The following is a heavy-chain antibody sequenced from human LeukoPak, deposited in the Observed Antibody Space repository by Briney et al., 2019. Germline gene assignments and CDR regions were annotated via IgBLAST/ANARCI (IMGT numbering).Heavy chain of an antibody. CDR3: AKPFAYTAMAPGWFDP. V-gene: IGHV3-30*02. J-gene: IGHJ5*02. Sequence: GGSLRLSCAASGFTFSSYGMHWVRQAPGKGLEWVAFIRYDGSNKYYADSVKGRFTISRDNSKNTLYLQMNSLRAEDTAVYYCAKPFAYTAMAPGWFDPWGQGTLVTVSS. D-gene: IGHD5-18*01. CDR1: GFTFSSYG. CDR2: IRYDGSNK.